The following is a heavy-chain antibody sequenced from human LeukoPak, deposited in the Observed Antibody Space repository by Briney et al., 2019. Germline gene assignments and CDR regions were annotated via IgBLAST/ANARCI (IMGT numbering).Heavy chain of an antibody. CDR2: IYSSGSA. J-gene: IGHJ4*02. CDR1: GGSISSGGYF. Sequence: PSQTLSLTCTVSGGSISSGGYFWSWIRQPPGKGLEWVGYIYSSGSANYNPSLKSRVTISLDTSKNQISLKLSSVTAADTATYYCARISQGDGYNFPDYWGQGTLVTVSS. D-gene: IGHD5-24*01. V-gene: IGHV4-61*08. CDR3: ARISQGDGYNFPDY.